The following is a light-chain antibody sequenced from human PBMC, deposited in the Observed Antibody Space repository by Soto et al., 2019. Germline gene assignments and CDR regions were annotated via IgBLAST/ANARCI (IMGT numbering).Light chain of an antibody. J-gene: IGKJ1*01. Sequence: SLSASVVDRVTIPGRASQGISSYLAWYQQKPGKAPKLLIYAASTLQSGVPSRFSGSGSGTDFTLTISRLEPEDFAVYYCQQYGSSGTFGQGTKVDIK. CDR1: QGISSY. V-gene: IGKV1-9*01. CDR2: AAS. CDR3: QQYGSSGT.